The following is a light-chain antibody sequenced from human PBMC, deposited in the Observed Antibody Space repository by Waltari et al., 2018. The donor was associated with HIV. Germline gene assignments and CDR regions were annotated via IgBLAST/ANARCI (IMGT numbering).Light chain of an antibody. V-gene: IGKV4-1*01. CDR3: LQYFSTPRT. J-gene: IGKJ4*01. CDR2: WAS. Sequence: DIVLTQFPDSLAASLGERATVNCKPNQSLLYRSNNKNYLAWYQQRPGQPPKMLIYWASTREYGVPDRFSGSGTGTDFTLTISSLQAEDVAVYYCLQYFSTPRTFGGGTKVEIK. CDR1: QSLLYRSNNKNY.